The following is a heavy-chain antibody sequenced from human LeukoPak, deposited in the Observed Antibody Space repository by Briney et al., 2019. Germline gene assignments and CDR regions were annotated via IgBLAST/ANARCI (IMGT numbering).Heavy chain of an antibody. CDR1: GGSIRSYY. V-gene: IGHV4-59*01. J-gene: IGHJ6*03. CDR2: IYYSGST. Sequence: SETLSLTCTVSGGSIRSYYWSWIRQPPGKGLEWIGYIYYSGSTNYNPSLKSRVTISVDTSKNQFSLKLSSVTAADTAVYYCARAGYCSSTSCYGDYYYYMDVWGKGTTVTVSS. CDR3: ARAGYCSSTSCYGDYYYYMDV. D-gene: IGHD2-2*01.